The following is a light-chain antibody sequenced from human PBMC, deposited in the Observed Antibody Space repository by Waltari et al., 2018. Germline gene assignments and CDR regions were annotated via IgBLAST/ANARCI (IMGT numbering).Light chain of an antibody. CDR3: QVWDDVTDSGV. CDR2: YDS. V-gene: IGLV3-21*04. J-gene: IGLJ3*02. CDR1: NIGSKS. Sequence: YVLTQPPSVSVDPGKTARLTCGGDNIGSKSVNWYQTKPGQAPVWVMFYDSDRPSEIPERFSGSNSGNTATLTISWVEAGDEADYHCQVWDDVTDSGVFGGGTKLTVL.